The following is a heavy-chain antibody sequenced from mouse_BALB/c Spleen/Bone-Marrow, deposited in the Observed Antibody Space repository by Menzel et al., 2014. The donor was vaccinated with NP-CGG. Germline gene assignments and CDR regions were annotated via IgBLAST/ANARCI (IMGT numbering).Heavy chain of an antibody. D-gene: IGHD2-1*01. CDR2: INSNGGST. J-gene: IGHJ2*01. Sequence: EVQLVESGGGLVQPGGSLKLSCAASGFTFSNYGMSWVRQTPDKRLELVATINSNGGSTYYPDSVKGRFTISRDTAKNTLYLQMSSLKSEETAMYYCVRGNYGNYVDYFDCWGQGTTLTVSS. CDR1: GFTFSNYG. V-gene: IGHV5-6-3*01. CDR3: VRGNYGNYVDYFDC.